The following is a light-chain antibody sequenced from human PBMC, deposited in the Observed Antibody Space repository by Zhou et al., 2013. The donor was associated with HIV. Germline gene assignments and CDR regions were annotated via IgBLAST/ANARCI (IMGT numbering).Light chain of an antibody. CDR1: QSISTW. J-gene: IGKJ1*01. CDR2: KAS. V-gene: IGKV1-5*03. CDR3: QQYSIYPWT. Sequence: DIQMTQSPSTLSASVGDRVTITCRASQSISTWLAWYQQKRGKAPKLLIYKASTLESGVPSRFSGGGSGTEFTLTIRSLQPDDFATYYCQQYSIYPWTFGQGTRVDTK.